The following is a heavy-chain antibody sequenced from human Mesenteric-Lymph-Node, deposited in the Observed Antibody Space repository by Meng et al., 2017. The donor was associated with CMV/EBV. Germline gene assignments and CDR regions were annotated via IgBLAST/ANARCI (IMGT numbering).Heavy chain of an antibody. D-gene: IGHD1-26*01. CDR1: GYTFTSYG. V-gene: IGHV1-18*01. Sequence: SVKVSCKASGYTFTSYGISWVRQAPGQGLEWMGWISAYNGNTNYAQKLQGRVTMTTDTSTSTAYMELSRLRSADTAMYYCARVSGSYLGAFDVWGQGTMVTVSS. CDR3: ARVSGSYLGAFDV. CDR2: ISAYNGNT. J-gene: IGHJ3*01.